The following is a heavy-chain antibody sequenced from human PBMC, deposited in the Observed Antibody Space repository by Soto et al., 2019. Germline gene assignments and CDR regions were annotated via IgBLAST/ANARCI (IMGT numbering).Heavy chain of an antibody. V-gene: IGHV1-69*13. CDR3: ARDPEIIWFGDFLSGYDYYDMDV. Sequence: ASVKVSCKASGGTFSNYAISWVRQAPGQRLEWKGRIIPIFGTAHYAQKFQGRVTISAGESTSTVYMELSSLRSEDTAIYYCARDPEIIWFGDFLSGYDYYDMDVWGQGTTVTVSS. CDR2: IIPIFGTA. J-gene: IGHJ6*02. D-gene: IGHD3-10*01. CDR1: GGTFSNYA.